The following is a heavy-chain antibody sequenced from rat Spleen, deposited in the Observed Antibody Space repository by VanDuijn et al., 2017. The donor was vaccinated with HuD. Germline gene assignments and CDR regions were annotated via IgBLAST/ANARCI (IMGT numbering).Heavy chain of an antibody. V-gene: IGHV2-72*01. CDR2: IWAAGIT. Sequence: QVQLKESGPGLMQPSETLSLTCSVSGFSLTSHGVGWVRQPLGKGLVWMGTIWAAGITNYNSAVQSRLSICRYTSKSQVFLKMNSLQTEDTATYYCARVGYSSYIRYFDYWGQGVMVTVSS. D-gene: IGHD1-2*01. J-gene: IGHJ2*01. CDR3: ARVGYSSYIRYFDY. CDR1: GFSLTSHG.